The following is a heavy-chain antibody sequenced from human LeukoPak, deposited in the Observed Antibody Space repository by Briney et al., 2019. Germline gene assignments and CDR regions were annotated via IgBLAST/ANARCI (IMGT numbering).Heavy chain of an antibody. Sequence: ASVKVSCKASGYTFTDYYMHGVRQAPGQGLEWMGWINPNSGGTNYAQKFQGRVTMTRDTSISTAYMELSRLRSDDTAVYYCARASYYYDSSGYPGYYFDYWGQGTLVTVSS. J-gene: IGHJ4*02. V-gene: IGHV1-2*02. CDR2: INPNSGGT. D-gene: IGHD3-22*01. CDR3: ARASYYYDSSGYPGYYFDY. CDR1: GYTFTDYY.